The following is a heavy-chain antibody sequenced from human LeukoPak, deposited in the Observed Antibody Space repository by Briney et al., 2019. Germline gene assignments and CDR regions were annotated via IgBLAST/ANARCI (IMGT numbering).Heavy chain of an antibody. CDR1: GFTFSSYW. J-gene: IGHJ3*02. V-gene: IGHV3-74*01. CDR3: ARGGVYCSGGSCYVSAFDI. CDR2: INSDGSST. Sequence: GGSLRLSCAASGFTFSSYWMHWVRQAPGKGLVWVSRINSDGSSTSYADSVKGRFTISRDNAKNTLYLQMNSLRAEDTAVHYCARGGVYCSGGSCYVSAFDIWGQGTMVTVSS. D-gene: IGHD2-15*01.